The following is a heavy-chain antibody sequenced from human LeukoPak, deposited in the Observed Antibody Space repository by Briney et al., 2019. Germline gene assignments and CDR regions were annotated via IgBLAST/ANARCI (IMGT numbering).Heavy chain of an antibody. J-gene: IGHJ5*02. Sequence: MPSETLSLTCAVYGGSFSGYYWSWIRQPPGKGLEWIGEVNHSGSTYYNPSLKSRVTISVDTSKNQFSLKLSSVTAADTAVYYCARDPTNYDFWSGYHWFDPWGQGTLVTVSS. V-gene: IGHV4-34*01. CDR2: VNHSGST. CDR1: GGSFSGYY. CDR3: ARDPTNYDFWSGYHWFDP. D-gene: IGHD3-3*01.